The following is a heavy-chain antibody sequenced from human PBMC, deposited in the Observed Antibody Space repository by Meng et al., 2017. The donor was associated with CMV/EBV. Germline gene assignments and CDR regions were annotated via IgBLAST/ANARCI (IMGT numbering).Heavy chain of an antibody. CDR2: INHSGST. Sequence: SQTLSLTCAVYGGSFSGYYWSWIRQPPGKGLEWIGEINHSGSTNYNPSLKSRVTISVDTSKNQFSLKPSSVTAADTAVYYCARDGVGATTGFDYWGQGTLVTVSS. J-gene: IGHJ4*02. V-gene: IGHV4-34*01. CDR1: GGSFSGYY. CDR3: ARDGVGATTGFDY. D-gene: IGHD1-26*01.